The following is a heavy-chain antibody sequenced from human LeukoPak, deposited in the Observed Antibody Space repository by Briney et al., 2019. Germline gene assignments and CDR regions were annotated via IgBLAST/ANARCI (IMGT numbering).Heavy chain of an antibody. D-gene: IGHD1-14*01. V-gene: IGHV3-74*01. CDR2: IPGDGGST. Sequence: GGSLRLSCAASGFTFSGYWMHWVRQAPGKGLVWVSRIPGDGGSTSYADSVKGRFTISRDNAKNSLYLQMNSLRAEDTAVYYCASSPGGNLYYYYYMDVWGKGTTVTVSS. CDR3: ASSPGGNLYYYYYMDV. CDR1: GFTFSGYW. J-gene: IGHJ6*03.